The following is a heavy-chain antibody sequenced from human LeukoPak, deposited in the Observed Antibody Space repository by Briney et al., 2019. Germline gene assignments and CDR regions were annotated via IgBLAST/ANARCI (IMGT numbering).Heavy chain of an antibody. V-gene: IGHV3-9*01. J-gene: IGHJ3*02. CDR1: GFTFDDYA. CDR2: ISWNSGSI. CDR3: AKAGNVATMGFCSGGSCYSLAFDI. D-gene: IGHD2-15*01. Sequence: GGTLRLSCAASGFTFDDYAMHWVRQAPGKGLEWVSGISWNSGSIGYADSVKGRFTISRDNAKNSLYLQMNSLRAEDTAVYYCAKAGNVATMGFCSGGSCYSLAFDIWGQGTMVTVSS.